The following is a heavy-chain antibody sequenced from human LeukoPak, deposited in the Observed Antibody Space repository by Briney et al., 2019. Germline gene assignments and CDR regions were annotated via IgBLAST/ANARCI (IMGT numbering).Heavy chain of an antibody. V-gene: IGHV3-30*18. CDR1: GFTFSSYG. CDR2: ISYDGSNK. Sequence: GGSLRPSCAASGFTFSSYGTRWVRQAPGKGLGWVAVISYDGSNKYYADSVKGRFTISRDTSKNTLYLQMNSLRAEDTAVYYCAKGTGQWLAEDAFDIWGQGTMVTVSS. D-gene: IGHD6-19*01. CDR3: AKGTGQWLAEDAFDI. J-gene: IGHJ3*02.